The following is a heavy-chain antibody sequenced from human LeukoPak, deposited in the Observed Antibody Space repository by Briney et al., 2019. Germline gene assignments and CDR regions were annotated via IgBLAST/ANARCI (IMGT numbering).Heavy chain of an antibody. D-gene: IGHD3-22*01. Sequence: PSETLSLTCTVSGGSISSSSYYWGWIRQPPGKGLGWIGSIYYSGSTYYNPSLKSRVTISVDTSKNQFSFKLSSVTAADTAVYYCARTYYYDKDWFDPWGQGTLVTVSS. CDR3: ARTYYYDKDWFDP. J-gene: IGHJ5*02. CDR2: IYYSGST. CDR1: GGSISSSSYY. V-gene: IGHV4-39*01.